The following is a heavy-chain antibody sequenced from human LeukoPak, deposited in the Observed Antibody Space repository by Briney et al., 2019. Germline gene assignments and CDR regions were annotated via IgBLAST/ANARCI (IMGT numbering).Heavy chain of an antibody. Sequence: GGSLRLSCAASGFTFSSYSMNWVRQAPGRGLEWVSSISSSSSDIYYADSVKGRFTISGDNARNSLYLQMNSLRAEDTAVYYCAREGGDWNDFDYWGQGTLVTVSS. CDR1: GFTFSSYS. D-gene: IGHD2-21*02. CDR2: ISSSSSDI. J-gene: IGHJ4*02. CDR3: AREGGDWNDFDY. V-gene: IGHV3-21*01.